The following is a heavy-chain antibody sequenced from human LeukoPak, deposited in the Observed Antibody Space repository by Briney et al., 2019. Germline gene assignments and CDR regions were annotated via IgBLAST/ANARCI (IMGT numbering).Heavy chain of an antibody. CDR2: IYYTGST. CDR3: ARYYYGSGSYQRYFDY. Sequence: PSETLSLTCTVSGGSISNYFWSWVRQPPGKGLEWIGYIYYTGSTNYNPSLKSRVTISVDTYKNQFSLTLSSVTAADTAVYYCARYYYGSGSYQRYFDYWGQGTLVTVSS. CDR1: GGSISNYF. D-gene: IGHD3-10*01. V-gene: IGHV4-59*08. J-gene: IGHJ4*02.